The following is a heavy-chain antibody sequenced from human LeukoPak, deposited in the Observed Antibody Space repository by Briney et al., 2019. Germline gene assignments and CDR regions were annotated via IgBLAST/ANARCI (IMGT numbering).Heavy chain of an antibody. CDR2: IRSKSYGGTT. D-gene: IGHD3-3*01. J-gene: IGHJ3*02. CDR3: SRGAVLRFLEWYPRVLFDI. V-gene: IGHV3-49*04. Sequence: GVPLRLFCNVFGFTFGDYAMSGVRQSLGKGLVGAGFIRSKSYGGTTEYAASAKDRFTISRDDSKSIAYDQPKSLKTDDIAVSYFSRGAVLRFLEWYPRVLFDIWGQGTMVTVSS. CDR1: GFTFGDYA.